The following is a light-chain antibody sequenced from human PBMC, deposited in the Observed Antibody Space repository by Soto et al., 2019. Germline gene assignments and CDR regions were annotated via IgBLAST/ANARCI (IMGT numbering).Light chain of an antibody. CDR3: AAWDDSLNGRV. V-gene: IGLV1-44*01. Sequence: QSVLTQPPSASGTPGQRVTISCSGSNSNIGSNTVNWYQQLPGTAPKLLIYYDNLRPSGVPDRISGSKSGTSASLAISGLQSDDEADYYCAAWDDSLNGRVFGTGTKVTVI. CDR1: NSNIGSNT. CDR2: YDN. J-gene: IGLJ1*01.